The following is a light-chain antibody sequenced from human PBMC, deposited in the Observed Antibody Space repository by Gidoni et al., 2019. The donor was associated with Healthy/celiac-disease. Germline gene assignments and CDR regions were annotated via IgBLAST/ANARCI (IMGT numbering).Light chain of an antibody. V-gene: IGKV1-5*03. Sequence: DIHITQSPSTLSASVGDRVTLTCRASQSISSWLAWYQQKPGQAPQLLISKASSLESGVPSRCSGSGSGTEFTLTSRSLQADDFATYYCQKYNSYSGAFGQGTKLEIK. CDR1: QSISSW. CDR3: QKYNSYSGA. J-gene: IGKJ2*01. CDR2: KAS.